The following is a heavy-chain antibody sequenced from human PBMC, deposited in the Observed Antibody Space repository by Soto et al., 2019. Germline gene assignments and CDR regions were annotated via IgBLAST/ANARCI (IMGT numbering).Heavy chain of an antibody. CDR2: ISGSDGKS. CDR1: GFRFGSYA. J-gene: IGHJ4*02. D-gene: IGHD3-3*01. CDR3: ARWSYLDY. V-gene: IGHV3-23*01. Sequence: GGSLRLSCAAAGFRFGSYALSWVRQAPGKGLEWVSTISGSDGKSFYADSVKGRFSISRDASQITLYLQMNSLRADDTAMYYCARWSYLDYWGQGTRVTVSS.